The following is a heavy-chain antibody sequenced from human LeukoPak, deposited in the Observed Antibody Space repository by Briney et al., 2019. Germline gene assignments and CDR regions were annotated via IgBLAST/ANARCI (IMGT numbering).Heavy chain of an antibody. CDR3: ARLGVRGVVNLNWFDP. CDR2: ISAYNGNT. D-gene: IGHD3-10*01. J-gene: IGHJ5*02. CDR1: GYTFTSYG. Sequence: GASVKVSCKASGYTFTSYGISWVRQAPGQGLEWMGWISAYNGNTNYAQKFQGRVTITRNTSISTAYMELSSLRSEDTAVYYCARLGVRGVVNLNWFDPWGQGTLVTVSS. V-gene: IGHV1-18*01.